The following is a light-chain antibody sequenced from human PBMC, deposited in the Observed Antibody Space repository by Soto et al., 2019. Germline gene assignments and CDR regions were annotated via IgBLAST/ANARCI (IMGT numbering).Light chain of an antibody. V-gene: IGKV3-20*01. J-gene: IGKJ1*01. CDR2: GAS. CDR1: QSVSSNY. CDR3: QQYGSSPPT. Sequence: EIVLTQSPGTLSLSPGERVTISCRASQSVSSNYLAWYQLKPGQAPRLLIYGASSRATDIPYRFSGSGSGTDFTLTITRLESEDFAVYYCQQYGSSPPTFGQGTKVEIK.